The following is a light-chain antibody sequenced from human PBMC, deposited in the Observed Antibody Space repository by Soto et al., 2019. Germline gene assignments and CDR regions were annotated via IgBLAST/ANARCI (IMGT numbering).Light chain of an antibody. CDR1: QSVTSN. CDR3: QQYNYYVT. CDR2: GAS. Sequence: EIVMTQSPATLSVSPGERATLSCRARQSVTSNLAWYQHKPGQAPRLLIFGASTRATGIPARFSGSGSGTEFILTISSLQSEDFAVYYCQQYNYYVTFGQGTRLEIK. V-gene: IGKV3-15*01. J-gene: IGKJ5*01.